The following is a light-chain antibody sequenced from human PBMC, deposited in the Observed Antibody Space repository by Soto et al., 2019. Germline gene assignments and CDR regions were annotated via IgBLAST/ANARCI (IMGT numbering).Light chain of an antibody. CDR3: SSFARGNTLV. J-gene: IGLJ2*01. CDR1: SSDVENYNL. Sequence: QSSLTQPASVSGSPGQSITISCTGTSSDVENYNLVSWYQQHPGKAPKLMIYEGSKRPSGISNRFSGSKSGNTASLTISGLQAEDEADFYCSSFARGNTLVFGGGTKLTVL. V-gene: IGLV2-23*01. CDR2: EGS.